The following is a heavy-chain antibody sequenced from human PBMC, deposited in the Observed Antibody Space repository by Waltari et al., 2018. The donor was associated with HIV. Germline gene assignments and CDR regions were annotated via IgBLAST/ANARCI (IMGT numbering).Heavy chain of an antibody. J-gene: IGHJ4*02. Sequence: QVQLVQSGAEVRTPGSSVKVSCQASGGSFTSYSINWVRQAPGQGLEWIGRGIPMSGTTNKAQKFQGRVTITADKSTTTSYMELTSLRTEDTAVYYCASARETMGVDFDFWGQGTLVTVSS. CDR2: GIPMSGTT. CDR1: GGSFTSYS. D-gene: IGHD3-10*01. CDR3: ASARETMGVDFDF. V-gene: IGHV1-69*08.